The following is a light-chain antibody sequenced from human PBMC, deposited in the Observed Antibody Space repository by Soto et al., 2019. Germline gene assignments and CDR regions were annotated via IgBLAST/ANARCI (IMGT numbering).Light chain of an antibody. Sequence: DIVMTQSPESLAVSLGERATINCKSSQSLLYSPNDKTYLAWYQQNPGQPPKLLIYWASTRESGVPDRFSGSGSGTDFTLTIRSLQAEDVAVYYCQQYYSTPWTVGQGTKVDIK. J-gene: IGKJ1*01. CDR2: WAS. CDR3: QQYYSTPWT. CDR1: QSLLYSPNDKTY. V-gene: IGKV4-1*01.